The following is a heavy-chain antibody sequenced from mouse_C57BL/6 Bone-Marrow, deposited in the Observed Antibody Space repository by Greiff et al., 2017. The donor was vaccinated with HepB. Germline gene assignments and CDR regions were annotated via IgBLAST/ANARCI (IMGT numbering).Heavy chain of an antibody. CDR1: GYTFTNYW. CDR2: IYPGGGYT. V-gene: IGHV1-63*01. J-gene: IGHJ4*01. D-gene: IGHD6-5*01. Sequence: VQLQESGAELVRPGTSVKMSCKASGYTFTNYWIGWAKQRPGHGLEWIGDIYPGGGYTNYNEKFKGKATLTADKSSSTAYMQFSSLTSEDSAIYYCARILSEAMDYWGQGTSVTVSS. CDR3: ARILSEAMDY.